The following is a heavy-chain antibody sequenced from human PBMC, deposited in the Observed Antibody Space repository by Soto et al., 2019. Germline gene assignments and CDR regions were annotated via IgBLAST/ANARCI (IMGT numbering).Heavy chain of an antibody. Sequence: QVQLVQSGAEVKKPGASVKVSCKASGYTFTSYAMHWVRPAPGQRLEWMGWINAGNGNTKYSQKFQGSVTITRDTSASTAYMELSSLRSEDTAVYYCARGWLRLHYYYGMDVWGQGTTVTVSS. D-gene: IGHD5-12*01. CDR3: ARGWLRLHYYYGMDV. V-gene: IGHV1-3*01. CDR1: GYTFTSYA. CDR2: INAGNGNT. J-gene: IGHJ6*02.